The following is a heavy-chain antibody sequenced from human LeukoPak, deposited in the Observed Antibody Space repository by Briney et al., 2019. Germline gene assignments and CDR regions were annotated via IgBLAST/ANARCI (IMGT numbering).Heavy chain of an antibody. CDR3: ARDASGLEVHV. J-gene: IGHJ1*01. Sequence: PGGSLRLSCVASGFSFSNCEMNWVRQAPGKGLQWLSSISAGGDRLYYADSVRGRLTISRDNAKNSLYLQLNSLGAEDTAVYYCARDASGLEVHVWGRGTLVTVSS. CDR2: ISAGGDRL. D-gene: IGHD1-1*01. V-gene: IGHV3-48*03. CDR1: GFSFSNCE.